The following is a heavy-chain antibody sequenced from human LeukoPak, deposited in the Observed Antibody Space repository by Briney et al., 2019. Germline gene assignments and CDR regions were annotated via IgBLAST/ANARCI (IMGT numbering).Heavy chain of an antibody. CDR1: GFTFSSYN. Sequence: GGSLRLSCAASGFTFSSYNMNWVRQAPGKGLEWVSYISSSSSTIYYADSVKGRFTISRDNAKNSLYLQMNSLRAEDTAVYYCARSHGDTGVGGGGGGVRFDYWGQGTLVTVSS. CDR3: ARSHGDTGVGGGGGGVRFDY. CDR2: ISSSSSTI. J-gene: IGHJ4*02. D-gene: IGHD5-18*01. V-gene: IGHV3-48*04.